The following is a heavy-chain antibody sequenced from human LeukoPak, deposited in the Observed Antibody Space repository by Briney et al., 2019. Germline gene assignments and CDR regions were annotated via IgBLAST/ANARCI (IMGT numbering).Heavy chain of an antibody. J-gene: IGHJ5*02. V-gene: IGHV1-69*01. Sequence: GASVKVSCKASGGTFSRYAISWARQAPGQGLEWMGGIIPIFGKTNYAQKFQGRVTITADESTSTAYMELSSLRSDDTAVYYCARALYNWNYRGGWFDPWGQGTLVTVSS. D-gene: IGHD1-7*01. CDR2: IIPIFGKT. CDR1: GGTFSRYA. CDR3: ARALYNWNYRGGWFDP.